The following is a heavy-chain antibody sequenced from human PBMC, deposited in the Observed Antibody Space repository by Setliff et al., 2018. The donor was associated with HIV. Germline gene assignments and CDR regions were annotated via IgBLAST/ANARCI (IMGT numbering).Heavy chain of an antibody. Sequence: SETLSLTCTVSGGSISSYYWSWIRQPPGKGLEWIGYIYYSGSTYYNPSLKSRLTISVDTSRNQFSLKLSSVTAADTAVYYCARRQQLWLLYAFDIWGQGTMVTVSS. J-gene: IGHJ3*02. CDR2: IYYSGST. D-gene: IGHD5-18*01. CDR1: GGSISSYY. V-gene: IGHV4-59*08. CDR3: ARRQQLWLLYAFDI.